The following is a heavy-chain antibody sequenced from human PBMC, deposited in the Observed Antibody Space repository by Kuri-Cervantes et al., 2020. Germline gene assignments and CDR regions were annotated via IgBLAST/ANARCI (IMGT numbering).Heavy chain of an antibody. J-gene: IGHJ3*02. D-gene: IGHD3-10*01. CDR3: ARDRGRLAFDI. CDR1: GFTFSSYG. CDR2: ISYDGSNK. Sequence: GESLKISCAASGFTFSSYGMHWVRQGPGKGLEWVAVISYDGSNKYYADSVKGRFTISRDNSKNTLYLQMNSLRAEDTAVYYCARDRGRLAFDIWGQGTMVTVSS. V-gene: IGHV3-30*03.